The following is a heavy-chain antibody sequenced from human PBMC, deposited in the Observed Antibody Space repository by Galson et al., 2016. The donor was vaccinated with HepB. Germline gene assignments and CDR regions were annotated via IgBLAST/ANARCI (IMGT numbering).Heavy chain of an antibody. J-gene: IGHJ5*02. CDR1: GFSVSSYAL. Sequence: SLRLSCAASGFSVSSYALSWVRQPPGKGLEWIGEIHYRGSTNYNPSLESRVTISRDTSKNQFSLNLISVTAADTAFYYCARMVQLERRGGGFDYWFDPWGQGTLVTVSS. V-gene: IGHV4-4*02. CDR3: ARMVQLERRGGGFDYWFDP. D-gene: IGHD1-1*01. CDR2: IHYRGST.